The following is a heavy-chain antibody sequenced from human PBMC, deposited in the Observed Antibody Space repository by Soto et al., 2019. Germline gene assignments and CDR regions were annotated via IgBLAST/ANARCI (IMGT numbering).Heavy chain of an antibody. CDR2: IYGGGGT. Sequence: EEQLVETGGKLVQPGGSLRLSCVVSGFTVSSNYMSWVRQAPGGGLEWVSSIYGGGGTFYADSVKGRFTISKDSSQNTLYLHMSSLKADDSAVYYCARDRWGWEKGGYPHSNGMIVWGQGTTVTVSS. D-gene: IGHD5-12*01. J-gene: IGHJ6*02. CDR3: ARDRWGWEKGGYPHSNGMIV. CDR1: GFTVSSNY. V-gene: IGHV3-53*02.